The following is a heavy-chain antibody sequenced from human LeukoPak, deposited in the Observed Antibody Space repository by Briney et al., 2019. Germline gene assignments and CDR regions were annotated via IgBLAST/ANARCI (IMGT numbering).Heavy chain of an antibody. V-gene: IGHV3-30*02. CDR2: IRHDGTNK. CDR3: ARMRDGRTD. CDR1: GFTFNNYG. D-gene: IGHD1-1*01. J-gene: IGHJ4*02. Sequence: PGGSLRLSCAASGFTFNNYGMHWVRQAPGKGLESVSFIRHDGTNKYYVDSVKGRFTISRDTSKDTLYLQMNSLSPDDTAVYYCARMRDGRTDWGQGTLVTVSS.